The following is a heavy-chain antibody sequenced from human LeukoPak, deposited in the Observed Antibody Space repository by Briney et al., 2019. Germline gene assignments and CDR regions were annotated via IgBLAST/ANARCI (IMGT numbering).Heavy chain of an antibody. CDR1: GFTFSSSA. CDR2: ISSNGGGT. J-gene: IGHJ4*02. D-gene: IGHD3-9*01. V-gene: IGHV3-64D*08. Sequence: GGSLRLSCSASGFTFSSSAMHWVRQAPGKGLEYVSAISSNGGGTNYADSVKGRFTISRDNPKKPLHLQMSSLRAEDTAVYYCVKLDGSTISDWGQAGLLTVPS. CDR3: VKLDGSTISD.